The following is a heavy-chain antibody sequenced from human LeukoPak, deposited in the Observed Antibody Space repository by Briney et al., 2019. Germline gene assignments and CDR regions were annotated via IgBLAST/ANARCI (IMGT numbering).Heavy chain of an antibody. CDR2: ISAYNGNT. D-gene: IGHD3-9*01. CDR1: NYTFTDYG. V-gene: IGHV1-18*01. J-gene: IGHJ4*02. Sequence: ASVKVSCKASNYTFTDYGINWVRQAPGQGLEWMGWISAYNGNTNYAQKLQGRVTMTTDTSTSTAYMELRSLGSDDTAVYYCARDLGATVLRYFDWGQGTLVTVSS. CDR3: ARDLGATVLRYFD.